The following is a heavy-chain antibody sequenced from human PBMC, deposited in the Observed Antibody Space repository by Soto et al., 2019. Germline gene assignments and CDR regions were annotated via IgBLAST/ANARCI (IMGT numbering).Heavy chain of an antibody. D-gene: IGHD6-19*01. Sequence: SATLSLTCTFSGGSVSSGSYYWSWIRQPPGKGLEWIGYIYYSGSTNYNPSLKSRVTISVDTSKNQFSLNMNSVTAADTAVYECARRLFGSGWTLDAWGWGALLTVAS. V-gene: IGHV4-61*01. CDR1: GGSVSSGSYY. J-gene: IGHJ5*02. CDR2: IYYSGST. CDR3: ARRLFGSGWTLDA.